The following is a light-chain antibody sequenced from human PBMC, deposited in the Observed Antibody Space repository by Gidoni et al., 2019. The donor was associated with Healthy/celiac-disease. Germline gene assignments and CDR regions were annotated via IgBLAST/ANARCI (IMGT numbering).Light chain of an antibody. CDR2: GAS. J-gene: IGKJ3*01. CDR1: QSVSSSY. Sequence: ELVLTQSPCTLSSAPGERATLSSRARQSVSSSYLAWYQQKPGQAPRLLIYGASSRATGIPDRFSGSGSGTDFTLTISRLEPEDFAVYYCQQYGSSPQTFGPGTKVDIK. CDR3: QQYGSSPQT. V-gene: IGKV3-20*01.